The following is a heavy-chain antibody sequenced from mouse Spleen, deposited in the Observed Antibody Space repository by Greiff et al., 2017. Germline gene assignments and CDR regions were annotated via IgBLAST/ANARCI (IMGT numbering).Heavy chain of an antibody. J-gene: IGHJ3*01. CDR1: GFTFSSYA. CDR2: ISSGGSYT. Sequence: EVQGVESGGGLVKPGGSLKLSCAASGFTFSSYAMSWVRQTPEKRLEWVATISSGGSYTYYPDSVKGRFTISRDNAKNTLYLQMSSLRSEDTAMYYCARQDYDYDRFAYWGQGTLVTVSA. V-gene: IGHV5-9-3*01. D-gene: IGHD2-4*01. CDR3: ARQDYDYDRFAY.